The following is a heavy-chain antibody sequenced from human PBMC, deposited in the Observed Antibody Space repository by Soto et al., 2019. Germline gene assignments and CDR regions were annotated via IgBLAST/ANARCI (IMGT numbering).Heavy chain of an antibody. Sequence: ASVKVSCKASGYTFTSYDINWVRQATGQGLEWMGWMNPNSGNTGYAQKFQGRVTMTRNTSISTAYMELSSLRSEDTAVYYCASVNWAEGHYYYYYGMDVWGQGTTVTVSS. V-gene: IGHV1-8*01. J-gene: IGHJ6*02. CDR2: MNPNSGNT. D-gene: IGHD3-16*01. CDR1: GYTFTSYD. CDR3: ASVNWAEGHYYYYYGMDV.